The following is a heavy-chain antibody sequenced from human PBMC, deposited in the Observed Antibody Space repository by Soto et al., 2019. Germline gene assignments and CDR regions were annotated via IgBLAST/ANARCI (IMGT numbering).Heavy chain of an antibody. V-gene: IGHV3-33*01. D-gene: IGHD3-9*01. CDR3: ARGRAGRYFDWLSLDY. CDR1: GFTFSSYG. J-gene: IGHJ4*02. CDR2: IWYDGSNK. Sequence: PGGSLRLSCAASGFTFSSYGMHWVRQAPGKGLEWVAVIWYDGSNKYYADSVKGRFTISRDNSKNTLYLQMNSLRAEDTAVYYCARGRAGRYFDWLSLDYWGQGTLVTVSS.